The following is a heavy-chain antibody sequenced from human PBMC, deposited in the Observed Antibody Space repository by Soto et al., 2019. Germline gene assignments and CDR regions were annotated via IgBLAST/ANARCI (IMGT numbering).Heavy chain of an antibody. J-gene: IGHJ6*02. D-gene: IGHD2-21*02. CDR3: ARDLWGYCGADCYPLDV. CDR1: GGSSSSYY. V-gene: IGHV4-59*01. CDR2: MYNTGST. Sequence: SENLSLTSTVSGGSSSSYYWSWFRQPPGKGLEWIGYMYNTGSTIYNPSLKSRVTISVDTSKNQFSLKLNSVTAADTAVYYCARDLWGYCGADCYPLDVWGQGTTVTVS.